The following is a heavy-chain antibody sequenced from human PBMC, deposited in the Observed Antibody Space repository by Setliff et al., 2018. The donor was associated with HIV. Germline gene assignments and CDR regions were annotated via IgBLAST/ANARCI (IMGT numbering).Heavy chain of an antibody. V-gene: IGHV3-23*01. D-gene: IGHD4-17*01. Sequence: PGGSLRLSCAASGFTFSSSVMSWVRQAPGKGLEWVSFISGSGGSTEYADSVKGRFTVSRDNSKNRLYLQMNSLRVEDTAVYFCARDLTTIVTRKVFDIWGQGTKVTVSS. J-gene: IGHJ3*01. CDR1: GFTFSSSV. CDR2: ISGSGGST. CDR3: ARDLTTIVTRKVFDI.